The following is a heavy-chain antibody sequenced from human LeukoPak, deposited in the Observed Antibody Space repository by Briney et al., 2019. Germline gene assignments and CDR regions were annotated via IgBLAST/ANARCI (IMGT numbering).Heavy chain of an antibody. J-gene: IGHJ5*02. CDR3: AGSTSGDWFDP. D-gene: IGHD3-10*01. CDR1: GGSISSYY. CDR2: ICYSGST. Sequence: SETLSLTCTVSGGSISSYYWSWIRQPPGKGLEWIGYICYSGSTNYNPSLKSRVTISVDTSKNQFSLKLSSVTAADTAVYYCAGSTSGDWFDPWGQGTLVTVSS. V-gene: IGHV4-59*01.